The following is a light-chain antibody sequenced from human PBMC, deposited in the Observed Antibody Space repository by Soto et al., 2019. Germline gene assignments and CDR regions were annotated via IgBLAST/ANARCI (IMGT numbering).Light chain of an antibody. CDR3: QQYNNWLT. Sequence: ENVLTQSPGTLSLSPGERATLSCRASQSVRSNLDWYQQKPGQAPRLLIYDATTRATGIPARFNGSGSGTEFTLSISSLQSEDIAVYYCQQYNNWLTFGQGTKVDIK. V-gene: IGKV3-15*01. CDR1: QSVRSN. J-gene: IGKJ1*01. CDR2: DAT.